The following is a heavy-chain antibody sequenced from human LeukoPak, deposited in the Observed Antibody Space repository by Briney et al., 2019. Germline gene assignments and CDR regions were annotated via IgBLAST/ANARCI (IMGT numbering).Heavy chain of an antibody. CDR3: ARGISDIVVVPAAIYYYYYMDV. D-gene: IGHD2-2*02. CDR1: GGSFSGYY. CDR2: INHSGST. J-gene: IGHJ6*03. V-gene: IGHV4-34*01. Sequence: SETLSLTCAVYGGSFSGYYWSWIRQSPGKGLEWIGEINHSGSTNYNPSLKSRVTISVDTSKNQFSLKLSSVSAADTAVYYCARGISDIVVVPAAIYYYYYMDVWGKGTTVTVSS.